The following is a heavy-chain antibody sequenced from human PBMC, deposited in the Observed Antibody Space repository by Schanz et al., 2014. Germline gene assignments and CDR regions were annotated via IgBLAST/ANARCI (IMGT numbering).Heavy chain of an antibody. J-gene: IGHJ4*02. V-gene: IGHV3-30*14. CDR2: ISYDGNNK. CDR3: ARRADVAREDCPLDY. CDR1: GFTFSNYA. Sequence: QVQLVESGGGVVQPGRSLRLSCAASGFTFSNYAMHWVRQAPGKGLEWGAFISYDGNNKYYADSVRDRFTISRDNSKNNLYFQNINLITEDTAVDYCARRADVAREDCPLDYWGQGTLXTVSS. D-gene: IGHD2-15*01.